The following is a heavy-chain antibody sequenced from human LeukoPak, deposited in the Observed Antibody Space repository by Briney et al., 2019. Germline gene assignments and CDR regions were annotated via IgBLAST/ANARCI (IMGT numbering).Heavy chain of an antibody. D-gene: IGHD2-2*01. CDR3: ARVPAATYYFDY. J-gene: IGHJ4*02. Sequence: PSETLSLTCTVSGYSISSGYYWGWIRQPPGKGLEWIGSIYHSGSTYYNPPLKSRVTISVDTSKNQFSLKLSSVTAADTAVYYCARVPAATYYFDYWGQGTLVTVSS. CDR1: GYSISSGYY. V-gene: IGHV4-38-2*02. CDR2: IYHSGST.